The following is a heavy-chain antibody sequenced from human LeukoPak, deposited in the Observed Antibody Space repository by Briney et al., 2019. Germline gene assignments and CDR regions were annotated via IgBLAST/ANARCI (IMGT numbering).Heavy chain of an antibody. Sequence: GGSLRLSCAASGFTFSSYSMNWVRQAPGKGLEWVSSISSSSSYIYYADSVKGRFTISRDNAKNSLYLQMNSLRAEDTAVYYCARGAYCGGDCCRSPVDYWGQGTLVTVSS. D-gene: IGHD2-21*02. CDR3: ARGAYCGGDCCRSPVDY. CDR1: GFTFSSYS. J-gene: IGHJ4*02. CDR2: ISSSSSYI. V-gene: IGHV3-21*01.